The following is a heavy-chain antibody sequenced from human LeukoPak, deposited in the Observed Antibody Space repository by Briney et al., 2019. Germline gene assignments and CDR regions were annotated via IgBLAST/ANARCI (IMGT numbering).Heavy chain of an antibody. D-gene: IGHD1-14*01. CDR3: ARDSLGVITDWGGWFDP. J-gene: IGHJ5*02. Sequence: ASVKVSCKASGYTFTGYYMHWVRQAPGQGLEWMGWINPNSGGTNYAQKFQGGVTMTRGTSISTAYMELSRLRSDDTAVYYCARDSLGVITDWGGWFDPWGQGTLVTVSS. CDR2: INPNSGGT. V-gene: IGHV1-2*02. CDR1: GYTFTGYY.